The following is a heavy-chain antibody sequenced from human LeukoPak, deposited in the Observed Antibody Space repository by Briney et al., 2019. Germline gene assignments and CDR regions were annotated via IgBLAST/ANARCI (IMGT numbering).Heavy chain of an antibody. CDR3: ARAVLYDGDSIEY. J-gene: IGHJ4*02. Sequence: GGSLRLSCAASGFTFSNYWMHWVRQAPGKGLVWVSRINGDGSTTTYADSVKGRFTISRDNAKDTLYLQINSLRAEDTAVYYCARAVLYDGDSIEYWGQGTLVTVSS. V-gene: IGHV3-74*01. D-gene: IGHD4-23*01. CDR1: GFTFSNYW. CDR2: INGDGSTT.